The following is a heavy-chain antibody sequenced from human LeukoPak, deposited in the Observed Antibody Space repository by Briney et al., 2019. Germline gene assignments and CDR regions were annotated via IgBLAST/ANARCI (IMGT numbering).Heavy chain of an antibody. V-gene: IGHV1-46*01. CDR3: ARIRDGYNDAYDI. Sequence: GASVKVSCKASGYTFTNYYIHWVRQAPGQGLEWVGLINPGGGNTNYAQNFQGRVTMTRDTSTSTIYMELSSLRSEDTAIYYCARIRDGYNDAYDIWGQGTVVTVPS. J-gene: IGHJ3*02. D-gene: IGHD5-24*01. CDR2: INPGGGNT. CDR1: GYTFTNYY.